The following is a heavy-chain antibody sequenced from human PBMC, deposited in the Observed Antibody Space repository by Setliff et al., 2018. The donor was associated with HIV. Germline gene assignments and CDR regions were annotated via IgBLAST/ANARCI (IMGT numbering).Heavy chain of an antibody. V-gene: IGHV3-48*04. D-gene: IGHD3-10*01. CDR2: ITASSNTI. J-gene: IGHJ4*02. CDR1: GFTFSNYW. CDR3: ARGGGSGDY. Sequence: GGSLRLSCAASGFTFSNYWMHWVRQAPGKGLEWVSYITASSNTIYYADSVKGRFTISRDNAKNTLYLQMNNLRAEDTAVYYCARGGGSGDYWGQGILVTVSS.